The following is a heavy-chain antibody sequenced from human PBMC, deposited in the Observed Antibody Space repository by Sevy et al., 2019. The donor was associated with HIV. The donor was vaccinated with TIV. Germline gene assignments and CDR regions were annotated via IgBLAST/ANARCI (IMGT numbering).Heavy chain of an antibody. CDR2: INSNSGDT. CDR1: GYTFTGYY. Sequence: ASVKVSCKASGYTFTGYYIHWVRQAPGQGLEWMGWINSNSGDTSYSQKFQGRVTMTRDTSISTAYMDLSRLRSDDTAVYYCARYTYIWGSYRNPHAFDIWGQGTMVTVSS. J-gene: IGHJ3*02. D-gene: IGHD3-16*02. V-gene: IGHV1-2*02. CDR3: ARYTYIWGSYRNPHAFDI.